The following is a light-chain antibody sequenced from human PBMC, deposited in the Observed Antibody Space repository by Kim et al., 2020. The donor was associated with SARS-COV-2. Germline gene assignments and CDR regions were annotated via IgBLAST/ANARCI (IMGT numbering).Light chain of an antibody. CDR1: QTVGKNY. V-gene: IGKV3-20*01. Sequence: EIVLTQSPGTLSLSPGERAALSCRASQTVGKNYLAWYQQKAGQAPRLLIHGASSRATGIPDRFSGSGSGTDFTLTISRLEPEDFAVYYCHQYSYSPLNFGGGTKVEIK. CDR3: HQYSYSPLN. J-gene: IGKJ4*01. CDR2: GAS.